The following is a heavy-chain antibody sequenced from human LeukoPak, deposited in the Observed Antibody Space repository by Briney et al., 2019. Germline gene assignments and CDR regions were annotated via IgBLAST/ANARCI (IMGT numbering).Heavy chain of an antibody. Sequence: PGGSLRLSCAASGFTFSDYYMSWIPQAPGKGLEWVSYISSSGSTIYYADSVKGRFTISRDNAKNSLCLQMNSLRAEDTAVYYCAREVYSSGWYVAHYFDYWGQGTLVTVSS. CDR3: AREVYSSGWYVAHYFDY. D-gene: IGHD6-19*01. V-gene: IGHV3-11*04. J-gene: IGHJ4*02. CDR1: GFTFSDYY. CDR2: ISSSGSTI.